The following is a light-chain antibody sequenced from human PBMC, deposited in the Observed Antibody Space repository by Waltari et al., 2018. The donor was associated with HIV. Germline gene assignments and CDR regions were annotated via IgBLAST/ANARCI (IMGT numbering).Light chain of an antibody. CDR1: TSNIGHNY. CDR3: GTWDSSLSAGGV. Sequence: QSVLTQPPSVSAAPGQKVTISCSGSTSNIGHNYVSWYQQLPGTAPKLLIYYNNKRPSGIPDRFSGSKSGTSATLGITGLQTGDEADYYCGTWDSSLSAGGVFGGGTKLTVL. V-gene: IGLV1-51*01. J-gene: IGLJ2*01. CDR2: YNN.